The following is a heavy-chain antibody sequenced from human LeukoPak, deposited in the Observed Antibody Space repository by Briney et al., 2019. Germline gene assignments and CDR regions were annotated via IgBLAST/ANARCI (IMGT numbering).Heavy chain of an antibody. CDR2: ITTTGDRI. CDR1: GFTFSSYE. D-gene: IGHD2-2*01. J-gene: IGHJ4*02. V-gene: IGHV3-48*03. Sequence: GGSLRLSCEASGFTFSSYEMNWVRQAPGKGLEWISYITTTGDRIQYADSVKGRFTISRDNAKNSLYLQMNSLRAEDTGVYFCARDTKDYWGQGTLV. CDR3: ARDTKDY.